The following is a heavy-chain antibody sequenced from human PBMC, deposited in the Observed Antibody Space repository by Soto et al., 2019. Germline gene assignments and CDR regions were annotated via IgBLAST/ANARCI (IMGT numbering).Heavy chain of an antibody. CDR1: GFTFSSYG. D-gene: IGHD4-17*01. CDR3: ARDRGDDYGDYDAFDI. V-gene: IGHV3-33*01. Sequence: QVQLVESGGGVVQPGRSLRLSCAASGFTFSSYGMHWVRQAPGKGLEWVAVIWYDGSNKYYADSVKGRFTISRDNSKNTLYLQMNSLRAEDMAVYYCARDRGDDYGDYDAFDIWGQGTMVTVSS. CDR2: IWYDGSNK. J-gene: IGHJ3*02.